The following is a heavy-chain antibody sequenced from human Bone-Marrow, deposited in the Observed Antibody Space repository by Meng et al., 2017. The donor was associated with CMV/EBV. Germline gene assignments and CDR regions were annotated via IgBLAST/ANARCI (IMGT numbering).Heavy chain of an antibody. CDR2: ISSSSSYT. J-gene: IGHJ4*02. V-gene: IGHV3-21*01. CDR1: GFTFSSYA. D-gene: IGHD5-12*01. Sequence: GESLKISCAASGFTFSSYAMSWVRQAPGKGLEWVSAISSSSSYTYYADSVKGRFTISRDNAKNSLYLQMNSLRAEDTAVYYCARDQGYGYGDYWGQGTLVTVSS. CDR3: ARDQGYGYGDY.